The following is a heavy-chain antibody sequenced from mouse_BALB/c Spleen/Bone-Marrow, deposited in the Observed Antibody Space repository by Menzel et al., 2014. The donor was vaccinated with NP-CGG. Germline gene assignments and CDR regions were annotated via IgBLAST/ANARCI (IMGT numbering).Heavy chain of an antibody. J-gene: IGHJ1*01. CDR3: ARGRYDSDGWYFDV. V-gene: IGHV1-53*01. Sequence: VQLHQSGAELVKPGASVKLSCKASGDIFTSYYMYWVKQRPGQGLEWIGGINPNNSGTNFNEKFKSEATLTVDKSSSTAYMELSSLTSEDSAVYYCARGRYDSDGWYFDVWGAGTTVTVSS. D-gene: IGHD2-4*01. CDR2: INPNNSGT. CDR1: GDIFTSYY.